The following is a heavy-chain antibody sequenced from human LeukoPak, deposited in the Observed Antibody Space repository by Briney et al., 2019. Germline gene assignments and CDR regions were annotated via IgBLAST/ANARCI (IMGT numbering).Heavy chain of an antibody. CDR3: ARGYCTNVVCPSDYFDY. V-gene: IGHV4-31*03. D-gene: IGHD2-8*01. CDR2: IYNSRST. J-gene: IGHJ4*01. Sequence: RSDTLSLTCTVSGGSISRGGYYWNWIRQHPGKGLEWIGYIYNSRSTYYHPSLKSRNTISVVPSKKQFSLKLRCGTAADTAFYYCARGYCTNVVCPSDYFDYWGHGTLVTVSS. CDR1: GGSISRGGYY.